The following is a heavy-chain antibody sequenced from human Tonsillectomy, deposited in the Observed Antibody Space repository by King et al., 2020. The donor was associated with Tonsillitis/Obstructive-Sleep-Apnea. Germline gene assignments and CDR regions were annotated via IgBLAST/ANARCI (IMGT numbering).Heavy chain of an antibody. V-gene: IGHV4-34*01. CDR1: GGSFSGYY. Sequence: VQLQQWGAGLLKPSETLSLTCAVYGGSFSGYYWSWIRQPPGKGLEWIGEINHSGSTTYNPSLKSRVTISVDTSKIQFSLKLSSVTAADTALYYCARGGPTYYMDVWDKGTTVTVSS. J-gene: IGHJ6*03. CDR2: INHSGST. CDR3: ARGGPTYYMDV.